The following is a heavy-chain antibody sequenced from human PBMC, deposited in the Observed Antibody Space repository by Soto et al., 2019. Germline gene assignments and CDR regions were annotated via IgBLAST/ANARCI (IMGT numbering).Heavy chain of an antibody. Sequence: SETLSLTCTVSGGSLSSSSYYRGWIRQPPGKGLEWIGSIYYSGSTYYNPSLKSRVTISVDTSKNQFSLKLSSVTAADTAVYYCARLVSGYYYVFDYWGQGTLVTVSS. D-gene: IGHD3-22*01. CDR2: IYYSGST. J-gene: IGHJ4*02. CDR3: ARLVSGYYYVFDY. V-gene: IGHV4-39*01. CDR1: GGSLSSSSYY.